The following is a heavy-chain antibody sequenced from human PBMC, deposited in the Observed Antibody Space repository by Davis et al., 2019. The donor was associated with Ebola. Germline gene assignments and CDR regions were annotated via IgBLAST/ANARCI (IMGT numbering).Heavy chain of an antibody. V-gene: IGHV3-73*01. D-gene: IGHD3-10*01. Sequence: GESLKISCAASGFTFSGSAMHWVRQASGKGLEWVGRIRSKANSYATAYAASVKGRFTISRDDSKNTAYLQMNSLKTEDTAVYYCTTDSLITMVRGVMGFDWFDPWGQGTLVTVSS. CDR1: GFTFSGSA. J-gene: IGHJ5*02. CDR3: TTDSLITMVRGVMGFDWFDP. CDR2: IRSKANSYAT.